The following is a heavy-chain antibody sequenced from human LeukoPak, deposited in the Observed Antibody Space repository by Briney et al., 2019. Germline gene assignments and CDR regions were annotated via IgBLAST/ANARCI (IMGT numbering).Heavy chain of an antibody. J-gene: IGHJ4*02. CDR3: ARDGGEFYYDSSGYLYDY. V-gene: IGHV1-69*04. D-gene: IGHD3-22*01. Sequence: ASVKVSCKASGGSFSSYAISWVRQVPGQGLEWMGRIIPILGIANYAQKFQGRVTITADKSTSTAYLELSSLRSEDTAVYYCARDGGEFYYDSSGYLYDYWGQGTLVTVSS. CDR1: GGSFSSYA. CDR2: IIPILGIA.